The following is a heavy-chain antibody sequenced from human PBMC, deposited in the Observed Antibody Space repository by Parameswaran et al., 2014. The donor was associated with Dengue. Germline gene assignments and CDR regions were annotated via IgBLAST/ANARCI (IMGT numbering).Heavy chain of an antibody. CDR2: IIPILGTT. J-gene: IGHJ4*02. D-gene: IGHD3-22*01. V-gene: IGHV1-69*01. CDR3: ARDRPRYDTGGHYYCGFYFDY. Sequence: WVRQAPGQGLEWMGGIIPILGTTNYAQKFQDRVTITADESTSTAYMELSSLRSEDTAVYYCARDRPRYDTGGHYYCGFYFDYWGQGTLVTVSS.